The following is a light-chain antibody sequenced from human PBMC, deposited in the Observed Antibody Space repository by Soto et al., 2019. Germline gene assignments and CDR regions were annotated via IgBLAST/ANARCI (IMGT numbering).Light chain of an antibody. V-gene: IGKV1D-13*01. CDR3: QQFDDYPLT. J-gene: IGKJ3*01. Sequence: AIQLTQSPSSLSASVGDSVTITCRASQGISSALAWYQQTPGRPPKLLIYDASTLESGVPSRFSGSRSGTDFTLTVSSLQPEDSATYYCQQFDDYPLTFGPGTKVDIK. CDR2: DAS. CDR1: QGISSA.